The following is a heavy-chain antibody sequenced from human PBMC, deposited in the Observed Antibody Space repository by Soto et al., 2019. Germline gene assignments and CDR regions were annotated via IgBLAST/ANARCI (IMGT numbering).Heavy chain of an antibody. CDR2: RYYSEST. CDR1: VGSITTGGYY. V-gene: IGHV4-31*03. D-gene: IGHD2-15*01. Sequence: SETLSLTCTVSVGSITTGGYYWSWIRQLPGKGLEWIGHRYYSESTYYNPSLKSRVSISLDTSKNQFSLKLSFVTAADTAMYYCARTKCSGGSCYSWSLDYWGQGTPVTVSS. J-gene: IGHJ4*02. CDR3: ARTKCSGGSCYSWSLDY.